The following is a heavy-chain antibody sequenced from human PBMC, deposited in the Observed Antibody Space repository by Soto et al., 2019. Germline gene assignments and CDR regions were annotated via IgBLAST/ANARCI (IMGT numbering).Heavy chain of an antibody. CDR2: IWYDGSNK. CDR1: GFTFSSYG. CDR3: ARDPSAGAAAGVDY. Sequence: ESGGGVVQPGRSLRLSCAASGFTFSSYGMHWVRQAPGKGLEWVAVIWYDGSNKYYADSVKGRFTISRDNSKNTLYLQMNSLRAEDTAVYYCARDPSAGAAAGVDYWGQGTLVTVSS. V-gene: IGHV3-33*01. J-gene: IGHJ4*02. D-gene: IGHD6-13*01.